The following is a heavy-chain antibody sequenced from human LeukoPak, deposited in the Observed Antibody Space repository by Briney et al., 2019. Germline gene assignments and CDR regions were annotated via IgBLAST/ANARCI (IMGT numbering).Heavy chain of an antibody. Sequence: GRSLRLSCAASGFTFDDYAMHWVRQAPGKGLEWVTIISYDARNKYFADSVNGRFTASRDNSKNTVYLQMNSLRVDDTAVYFCAGFWGSHRLEYWGQGTPVIVSS. CDR1: GFTFDDYA. CDR2: ISYDARNK. CDR3: AGFWGSHRLEY. J-gene: IGHJ4*02. V-gene: IGHV3-30*04. D-gene: IGHD3-16*01.